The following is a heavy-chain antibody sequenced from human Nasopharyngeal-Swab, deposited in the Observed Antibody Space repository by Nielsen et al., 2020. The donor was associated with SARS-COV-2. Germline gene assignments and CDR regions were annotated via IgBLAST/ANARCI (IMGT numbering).Heavy chain of an antibody. CDR1: GYTFISYY. CDR3: ARVLPFRITGTSGMDV. J-gene: IGHJ6*02. D-gene: IGHD1-7*01. CDR2: INPTDGST. V-gene: IGHV1-46*01. Sequence: ASVKVSCKASGYTFISYYLHWVRQAPAQGLEWMGIINPTDGSTSYEQKFEGRVTMTRVTSTSTVYMELNSLRSEDTAVYYCARVLPFRITGTSGMDVWGQGTTVTVSS.